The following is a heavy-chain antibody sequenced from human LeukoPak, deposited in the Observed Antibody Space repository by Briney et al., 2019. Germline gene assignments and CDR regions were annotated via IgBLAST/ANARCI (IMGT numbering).Heavy chain of an antibody. D-gene: IGHD4-23*01. CDR1: GYSFTTYW. V-gene: IGHV5-51*01. CDR3: ARPSSGGIDY. CDR2: IYPSDSDT. J-gene: IGHJ4*02. Sequence: GESLKISCKGSGYSFTTYWIGWVRQMPGRGLEWMGIIYPSDSDTRYSPSFQGQVTISADRSITTAYLQWSGLKASGTAMYYCARPSSGGIDYWGQGTLVTVSS.